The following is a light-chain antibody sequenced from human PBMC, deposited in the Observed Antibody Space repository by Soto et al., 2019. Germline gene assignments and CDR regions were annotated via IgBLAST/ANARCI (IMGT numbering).Light chain of an antibody. Sequence: EIVVTQSPATLCVSPGERATLSCRASESVSSSLAWYQHKPGQSPRLLIYGASTRATNIAARFSGSGSGTEFTLTISSLQSEDFAVYYCQQYRNWPLTFGGGTKVEI. J-gene: IGKJ4*01. CDR1: ESVSSS. CDR3: QQYRNWPLT. V-gene: IGKV3-15*01. CDR2: GAS.